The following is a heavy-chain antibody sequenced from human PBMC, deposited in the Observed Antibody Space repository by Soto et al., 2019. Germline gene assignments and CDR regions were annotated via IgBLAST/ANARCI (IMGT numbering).Heavy chain of an antibody. CDR1: GYTFTSYG. Sequence: QVQLVQSGAEVKKPGASVKVSCKASGYTFTSYGISWVRQAPGQGLEWMGWISAYNGNTNYAQKLQGRVTMTTYTSTSTAYMELRSLRSDDTAVYYCARVLAAWNYYYGMDVWGQGTTVTVSS. J-gene: IGHJ6*02. V-gene: IGHV1-18*04. D-gene: IGHD6-6*01. CDR3: ARVLAAWNYYYGMDV. CDR2: ISAYNGNT.